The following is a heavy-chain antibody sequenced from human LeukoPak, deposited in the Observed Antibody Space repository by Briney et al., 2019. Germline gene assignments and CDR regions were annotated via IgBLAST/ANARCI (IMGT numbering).Heavy chain of an antibody. CDR3: SGDGGGYSYGRDY. CDR1: GSTFTSYD. CDR2: MNHNSGGT. Sequence: ASVKLSCNATGSTFTSYDFNWVRHGQGPGLGWVGLMNHNSGGTGYAHKFQGRVTITMNSSISKDYMELRSLSSEAKAADYYSGDGGGYSYGRDYWGQGTLVTVSS. V-gene: IGHV1-8*03. D-gene: IGHD5-18*01. J-gene: IGHJ4*02.